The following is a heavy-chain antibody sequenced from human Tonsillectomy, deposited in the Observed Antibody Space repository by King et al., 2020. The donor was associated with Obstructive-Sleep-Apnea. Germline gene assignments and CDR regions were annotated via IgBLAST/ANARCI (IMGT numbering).Heavy chain of an antibody. CDR1: AGSISGYY. CDR2: IYYSGTT. CDR3: ARHPYYCYGMDV. Sequence: QLQESGPGLVKPSETLSLTCTVSAGSISGYYWSWVRQPPGRGLEWVGYIYYSGTTNYDPSLKSRVTMSVDTSKNQFSLDLTSVTAADTAVYYCARHPYYCYGMDVWGQGTTVTVSS. V-gene: IGHV4-59*08. J-gene: IGHJ6*02.